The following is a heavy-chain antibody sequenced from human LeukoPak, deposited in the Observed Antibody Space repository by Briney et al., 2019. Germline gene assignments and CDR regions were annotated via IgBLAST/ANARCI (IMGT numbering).Heavy chain of an antibody. CDR2: INHSGST. J-gene: IGHJ6*02. V-gene: IGHV4-34*01. D-gene: IGHD6-19*01. CDR1: GGSFSGYY. Sequence: SETLSLTCAVYGGSFSGYYWSWISQPPGKGLEWIGEINHSGSTNYNPSLKSRVTISVDTSKNQFSLKLSSVTAADTAVYYCARGSDFHSSGWYGRPRYYYYGMDVWGQGTTVTVSS. CDR3: ARGSDFHSSGWYGRPRYYYYGMDV.